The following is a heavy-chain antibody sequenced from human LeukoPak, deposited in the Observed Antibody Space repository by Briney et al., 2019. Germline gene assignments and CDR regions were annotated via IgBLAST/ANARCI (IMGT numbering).Heavy chain of an antibody. CDR2: IYSGGST. Sequence: GGSLRLSCAASGFTVSSNYMSWVRQAPGEGLEWVSVIYSGGSTYYADSVKGRFTISRDNSKNTLYLQMNSLRAEDTAVYYCAKAPYSSSLDWLDPWGQGTLVTVSS. D-gene: IGHD6-13*01. CDR3: AKAPYSSSLDWLDP. CDR1: GFTVSSNY. V-gene: IGHV3-53*01. J-gene: IGHJ5*02.